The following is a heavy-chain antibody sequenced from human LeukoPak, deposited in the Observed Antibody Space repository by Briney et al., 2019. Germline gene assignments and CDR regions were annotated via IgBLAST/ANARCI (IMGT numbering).Heavy chain of an antibody. V-gene: IGHV3-30*02. Sequence: GGSLRLSCAASGFTFSTYGMHWVRQAPGKGLEWVAFIKYDGNIKYYTDSVKGRFSISRDNSENTLYLQMNSLRPEDTAVYYCVKDTPLGGWGQGTLVTVSS. CDR2: IKYDGNIK. CDR1: GFTFSTYG. J-gene: IGHJ4*02. D-gene: IGHD2-15*01. CDR3: VKDTPLGG.